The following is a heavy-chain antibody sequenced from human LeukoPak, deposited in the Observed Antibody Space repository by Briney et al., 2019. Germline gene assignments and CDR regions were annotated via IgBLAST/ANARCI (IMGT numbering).Heavy chain of an antibody. V-gene: IGHV3-30*03. CDR3: ARGLVGATTIDY. Sequence: PGGSLRLSCAASGFTFSSYGMHWVRQAPGKGLEWVAVISYDGSNKYYADSVKGRFTISRDNSKNTLYLQMNSLRAEDTAVYYCARGLVGATTIDYWGQGTLVTVSS. J-gene: IGHJ4*02. CDR2: ISYDGSNK. D-gene: IGHD1-26*01. CDR1: GFTFSSYG.